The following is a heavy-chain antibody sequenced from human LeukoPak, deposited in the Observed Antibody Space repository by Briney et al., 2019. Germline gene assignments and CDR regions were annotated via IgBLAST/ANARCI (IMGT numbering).Heavy chain of an antibody. CDR3: ARGYGYYDFWSGYSSPFDY. Sequence: GASVKVSCKASGYTFTSYDINWVRQATGQGLEWMGWMNPNSGNTGYAQKFQGRVTITRNTSISTAYMELSSLRSEDTAVYYCARGYGYYDFWSGYSSPFDYWGQGTLVIVSS. CDR1: GYTFTSYD. D-gene: IGHD3-3*01. CDR2: MNPNSGNT. V-gene: IGHV1-8*03. J-gene: IGHJ4*02.